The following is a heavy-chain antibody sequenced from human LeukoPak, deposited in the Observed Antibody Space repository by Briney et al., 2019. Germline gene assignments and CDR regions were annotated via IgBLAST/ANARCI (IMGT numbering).Heavy chain of an antibody. D-gene: IGHD3-10*01. CDR2: ISGSVGST. CDR1: GFTFSSYA. J-gene: IGHJ4*02. CDR3: AKETMVRGVKVDY. V-gene: IGHV3-23*01. Sequence: PGGSLRLSCAASGFTFSSYAMSWVRQAPGKGLEWVSAISGSVGSTYYADSVKGRFTISRDNSKNTLYLQMNSLSAEDTAVDYCAKETMVRGVKVDYWGQGTLVTVSS.